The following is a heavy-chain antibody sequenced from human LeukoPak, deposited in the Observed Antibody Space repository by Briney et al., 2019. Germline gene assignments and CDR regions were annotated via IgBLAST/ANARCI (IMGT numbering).Heavy chain of an antibody. V-gene: IGHV1-2*02. CDR3: ARDPDIIVVVAATPSDY. D-gene: IGHD2-15*01. CDR2: INPNSGGT. Sequence: GASVKVSCKASGYTFTSYDINWVRQATGQGLEWMGWINPNSGGTNYAQKFQGRVTMTRDTSISTAYMELSRLRSDDTAVYYCARDPDIIVVVAATPSDYWGQGTLVTVSS. CDR1: GYTFTSYD. J-gene: IGHJ4*02.